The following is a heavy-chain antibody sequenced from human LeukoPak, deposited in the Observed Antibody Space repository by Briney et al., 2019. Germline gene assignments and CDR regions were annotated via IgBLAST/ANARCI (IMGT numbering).Heavy chain of an antibody. J-gene: IGHJ4*02. CDR3: ARVEELVEMATMPFDY. D-gene: IGHD5-24*01. V-gene: IGHV1-18*01. Sequence: GASVKVSCKASGYTFISYGISWVRQAPGHGLEWMGSISAYNGNTNYAQKLQGRVTMTTDTSTSTAYMELRSLRSDDTAVYYCARVEELVEMATMPFDYWGQGTLVTVSS. CDR1: GYTFISYG. CDR2: ISAYNGNT.